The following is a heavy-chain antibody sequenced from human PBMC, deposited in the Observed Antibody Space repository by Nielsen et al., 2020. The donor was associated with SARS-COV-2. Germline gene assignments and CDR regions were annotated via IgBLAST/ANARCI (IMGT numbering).Heavy chain of an antibody. CDR2: IYDNGRRT. CDR1: GGSVSSGTYY. V-gene: IGHV4-61*01. J-gene: IGHJ4*02. CDR3: ARVQWSSGSFRLDY. D-gene: IGHD3-10*01. Sequence: SETLSLTCTVSGGSVSSGTYYWTWIRQPPGKGLEWIGYIYDNGRRTEYNPSLKSRVTISVDTSKNQFSLKLSSVTAADTAVYYCARVQWSSGSFRLDYWGQGTLVTVSS.